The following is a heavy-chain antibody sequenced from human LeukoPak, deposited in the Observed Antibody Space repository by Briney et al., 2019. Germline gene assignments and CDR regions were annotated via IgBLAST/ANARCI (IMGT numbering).Heavy chain of an antibody. CDR1: GGSFSGYY. J-gene: IGHJ4*02. CDR3: ARGVRPGYDY. CDR2: INHSGST. V-gene: IGHV4-34*01. Sequence: KPSETLSLTCAVYGGSFSGYYWSWIRQPPGKGLEWIGEINHSGSTNYNPSLKSRVTISVDTSKNQFSLKLSSVTAADTAVYYCARGVRPGYDYWGQGTLVTVSS. D-gene: IGHD6-13*01.